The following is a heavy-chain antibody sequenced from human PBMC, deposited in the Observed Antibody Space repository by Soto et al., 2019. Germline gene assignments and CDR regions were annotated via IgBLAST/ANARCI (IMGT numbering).Heavy chain of an antibody. CDR1: GYSFTTYW. J-gene: IGHJ4*02. D-gene: IGHD6-6*01. V-gene: IGHV5-10-1*01. CDR3: ANSRQEQLSFFDY. Sequence: GESLKISCKASGYSFTTYWISWVRQMSGKGLEWMGRIDPSDSYITYSPSLQGRITISVDRSNNTAFLHLTSLEASDTAIYYCANSRQEQLSFFDYWAQRSLVTVSS. CDR2: IDPSDSYI.